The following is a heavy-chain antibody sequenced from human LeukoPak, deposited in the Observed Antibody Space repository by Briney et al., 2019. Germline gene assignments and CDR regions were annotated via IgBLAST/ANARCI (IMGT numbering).Heavy chain of an antibody. J-gene: IGHJ4*02. CDR1: GFTFSSYW. D-gene: IGHD3-10*01. V-gene: IGHV3-7*05. CDR2: IKQDGSEK. Sequence: GGSLRLSCAASGFTFSSYWMNWVRQAPGKGREWVVNIKQDGSEKYYGDSVKGRFTSSRDNAKNSLYLQMNSLRAEDTAVYYCARGPYYGSGSYSGDYWGQGTLVTVSS. CDR3: ARGPYYGSGSYSGDY.